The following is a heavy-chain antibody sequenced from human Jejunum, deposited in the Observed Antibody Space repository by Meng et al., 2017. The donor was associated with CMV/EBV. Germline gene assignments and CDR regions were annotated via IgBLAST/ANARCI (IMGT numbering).Heavy chain of an antibody. CDR2: ISSSGSYI. J-gene: IGHJ4*02. CDR3: ARDLYGSGGTDY. Sequence: CAASGFTFSTYSMNWVRQAPGKGLEWVSSISSSGSYIYYGDSVKGRFTISRDNAKNSLSLQMNSLRAEDTAVYYCARDLYGSGGTDYWGQGTLVTVSS. D-gene: IGHD3-10*01. CDR1: GFTFSTYS. V-gene: IGHV3-21*01.